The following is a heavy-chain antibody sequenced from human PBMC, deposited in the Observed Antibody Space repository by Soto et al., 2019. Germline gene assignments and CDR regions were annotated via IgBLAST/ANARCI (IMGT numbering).Heavy chain of an antibody. J-gene: IGHJ4*02. V-gene: IGHV4-30-4*01. Sequence: SETLSLTCTVSGGSISSGDYYWSWIRQPPGKGLEWIGYIYYSGSTYYNPSLKSRVTISVDTSKNQFSLKLSSVTAADTAVYYCARVRYNWNYRLASNLDYWGQGTLGTVAS. CDR1: GGSISSGDYY. CDR3: ARVRYNWNYRLASNLDY. CDR2: IYYSGST. D-gene: IGHD1-7*01.